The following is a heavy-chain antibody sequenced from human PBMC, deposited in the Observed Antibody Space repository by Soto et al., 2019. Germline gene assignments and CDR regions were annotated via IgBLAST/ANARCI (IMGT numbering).Heavy chain of an antibody. CDR3: ARDLRSGYYNGDFDI. CDR1: GYTFTSYG. V-gene: IGHV1-18*01. D-gene: IGHD3-22*01. Sequence: SVKVSCKASGYTFTSYGISWVRQAPGQGLEWMGWISAYNGNTNYAQKLQGRVTMTTDTSTSTAYMELSRLRSDDTAVCYCARDLRSGYYNGDFDIWGQGTMVTV. CDR2: ISAYNGNT. J-gene: IGHJ3*02.